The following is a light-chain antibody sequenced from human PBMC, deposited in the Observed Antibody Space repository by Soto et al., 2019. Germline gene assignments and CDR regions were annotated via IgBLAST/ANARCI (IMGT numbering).Light chain of an antibody. J-gene: IGKJ2*01. CDR3: QQYDSSVMYT. CDR2: GAS. CDR1: QSVSSSS. V-gene: IGKV3-20*01. Sequence: ESVLTQSPGTLSLSPGERATLSCGASQSVSSSSLAWYQQKPGQAPRLLIYGASTRATGIPDRFSGSGSGTDFTLTIGRLEPEDFAVYYCQQYDSSVMYTFGQGTK.